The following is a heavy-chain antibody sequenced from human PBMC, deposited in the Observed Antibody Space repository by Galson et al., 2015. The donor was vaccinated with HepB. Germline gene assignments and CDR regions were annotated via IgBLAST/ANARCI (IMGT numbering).Heavy chain of an antibody. V-gene: IGHV3-21*01. Sequence: SLRLSCAASGFTFSRYSMNWVRQAPGKGLECVSSISSSSSYIYYADSVKGRFTISRDNAKNSLYLQMNSLRAEDTAVYYCARQRSSGFDYWGQGTLVTVSS. CDR2: ISSSSSYI. J-gene: IGHJ4*02. CDR3: ARQRSSGFDY. CDR1: GFTFSRYS. D-gene: IGHD6-19*01.